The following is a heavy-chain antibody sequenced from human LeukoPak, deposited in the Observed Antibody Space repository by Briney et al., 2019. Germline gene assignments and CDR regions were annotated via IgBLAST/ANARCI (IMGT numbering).Heavy chain of an antibody. CDR2: ISYDGSNK. V-gene: IGHV3-30-3*01. Sequence: GRSLRLSCAASGFTFSSYAMHWVRQAPGKGLGWVAVISYDGSNKYYADSVKGRFTISRDNSKNTLYLQMNSLRAEDTAVYYCARDRGIVVVPAAIGYYFDYWGQGTLVTVSS. D-gene: IGHD2-2*01. CDR1: GFTFSSYA. CDR3: ARDRGIVVVPAAIGYYFDY. J-gene: IGHJ4*02.